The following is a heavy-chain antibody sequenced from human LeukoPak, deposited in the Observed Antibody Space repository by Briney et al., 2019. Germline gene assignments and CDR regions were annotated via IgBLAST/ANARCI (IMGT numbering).Heavy chain of an antibody. CDR2: IYPGDSDT. CDR3: ARRLGYCSGGTCYFDY. J-gene: IGHJ4*02. D-gene: IGHD2-15*01. V-gene: IGHV5-51*01. CDR1: GYSFTSYW. Sequence: GESLKISGKGSGYSFTSYWIGWVRQMPGKGLEWMGIIYPGDSDTRYSPSFQGQVTISADKSISTAYLQWSSLKASDTAMYYCARRLGYCSGGTCYFDYWGQGTLVTVPS.